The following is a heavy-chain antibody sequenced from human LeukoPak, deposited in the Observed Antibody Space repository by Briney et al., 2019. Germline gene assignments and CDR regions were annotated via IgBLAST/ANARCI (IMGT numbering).Heavy chain of an antibody. J-gene: IGHJ3*02. D-gene: IGHD3-22*01. V-gene: IGHV3-9*01. CDR2: ISWNSGSI. CDR3: ARDHHRRLYDSQARDTFDI. CDR1: GFTFDDYA. Sequence: QPGGSLRLSCAASGFTFDDYAMHWVRQAPGKGLEWVSGISWNSGSIGYADSVKGRFAISRDNAKNSLYLQMNSLRAEDTAVYYCARDHHRRLYDSQARDTFDIWGQGTMVTVSS.